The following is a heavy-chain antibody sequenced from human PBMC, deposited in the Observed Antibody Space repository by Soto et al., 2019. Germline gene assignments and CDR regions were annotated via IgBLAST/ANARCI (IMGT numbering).Heavy chain of an antibody. J-gene: IGHJ6*02. V-gene: IGHV1-18*01. CDR2: ISAYNGNT. D-gene: IGHD3-22*01. CDR1: GYTFTSYG. CDR3: AGDSVVVIKNYYYYGMDV. Sequence: QVQLVQSGAEVKKPGASVKVSCKASGYTFTSYGISWVRQAPGQGLEWMGWISAYNGNTNYAQKLQGRVTMTTDTSTSTAYMELRSLRSDDTAVYYCAGDSVVVIKNYYYYGMDVWGQGTTVTVSS.